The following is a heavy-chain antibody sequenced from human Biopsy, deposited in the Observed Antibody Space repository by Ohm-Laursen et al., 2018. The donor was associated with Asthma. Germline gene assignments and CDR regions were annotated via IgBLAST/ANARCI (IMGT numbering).Heavy chain of an antibody. CDR2: IIPIFGTA. V-gene: IGHV1-69*13. D-gene: IGHD1-7*01. CDR1: GYTFTSYG. J-gene: IGHJ4*02. CDR3: ARRGITGTTLDY. Sequence: ASVKVSCKASGYTFTSYGISWVRQAPGQGLEWMGGIIPIFGTANYAQKFQGRVTITAGESTSTAYMELSSLRSEDTAVYYCARRGITGTTLDYWGQGTLVTVSS.